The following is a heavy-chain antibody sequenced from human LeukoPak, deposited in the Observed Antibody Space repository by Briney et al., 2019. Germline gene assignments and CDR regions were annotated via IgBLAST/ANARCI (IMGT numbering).Heavy chain of an antibody. V-gene: IGHV4-34*01. D-gene: IGHD3-22*01. J-gene: IGHJ3*02. Sequence: PSETLSLTCAVYGGSFSGYYWSWIRQPPGKGLEWIGEINHSGSTNYNPSLKSRVTISVDTSKNQFSLKLSSVTAADTAVYNCARGEDYYDRSGYYHASAFDNWGQGTKVTVSS. CDR3: ARGEDYYDRSGYYHASAFDN. CDR2: INHSGST. CDR1: GGSFSGYY.